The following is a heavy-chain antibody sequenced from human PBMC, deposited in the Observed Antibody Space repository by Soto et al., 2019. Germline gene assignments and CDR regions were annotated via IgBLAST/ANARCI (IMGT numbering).Heavy chain of an antibody. CDR2: ISASNGNT. V-gene: IGHV1-18*01. J-gene: IGHJ4*02. Sequence: QVQLVQSGAEVKKPGASVKVSCKASGYTFTNYGINWVRQAPGQGLEWMGWISASNGNTNDAQRVQGRVTMTTGTSTSTAYMELRSLRSADTAVYYCARSESGDYEGCGYWGQGTLVTVSS. CDR1: GYTFTNYG. CDR3: ARSESGDYEGCGY. D-gene: IGHD4-17*01.